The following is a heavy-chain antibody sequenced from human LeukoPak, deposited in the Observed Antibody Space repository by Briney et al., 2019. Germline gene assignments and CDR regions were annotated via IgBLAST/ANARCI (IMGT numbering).Heavy chain of an antibody. CDR3: ARGKPYYDSSGPHPGAFDI. CDR1: GGSISSYY. V-gene: IGHV4-59*01. D-gene: IGHD3-22*01. CDR2: IYYSGST. Sequence: PSGTLSLTCTVSGGSISSYYWSWIRQPPGKGLEWIGYIYYSGSTNYNPSLKSRVTISVDTSKNQFSLKLSSVTAADTAVYYCARGKPYYDSSGPHPGAFDIWGQGTMVTVSS. J-gene: IGHJ3*02.